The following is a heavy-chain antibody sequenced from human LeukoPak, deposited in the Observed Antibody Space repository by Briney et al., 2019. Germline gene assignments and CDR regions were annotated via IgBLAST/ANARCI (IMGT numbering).Heavy chain of an antibody. J-gene: IGHJ6*02. V-gene: IGHV1-8*01. CDR1: GYTFTSYD. Sequence: ASVKVSCKASGYTFTSYDINWVRQATGQGLEWMGWMNPNSGNTGYAQKFQGRVTMTRNTSISTAYMELSSLRSEDTAVYYCARLGKQGRFLEWLTAHYYYSMDVWGQGTTVTVSS. CDR2: MNPNSGNT. CDR3: ARLGKQGRFLEWLTAHYYYSMDV. D-gene: IGHD3-3*01.